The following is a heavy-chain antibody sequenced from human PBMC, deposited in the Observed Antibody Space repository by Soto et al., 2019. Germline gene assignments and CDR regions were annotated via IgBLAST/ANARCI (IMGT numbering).Heavy chain of an antibody. D-gene: IGHD6-6*01. CDR2: IIPIFGTA. CDR3: ARRSSIEARPAYYGVDV. J-gene: IGHJ6*02. V-gene: IGHV1-69*06. CDR1: GGTFSSYA. Sequence: SVKVSCKASGGTFSSYAISWVRQAPGQGLEWMGGIIPIFGTANYAQKFQGRVTITADKSTSTAYMELSSLRSEDTAVYYCARRSSIEARPAYYGVDVWGQGTTVTVYS.